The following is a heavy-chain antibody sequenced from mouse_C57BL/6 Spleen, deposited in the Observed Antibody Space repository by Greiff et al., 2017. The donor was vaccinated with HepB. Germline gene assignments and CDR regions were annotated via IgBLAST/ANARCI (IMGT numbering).Heavy chain of an antibody. V-gene: IGHV1-59*01. CDR3: ARDKGYAMDY. Sequence: QVQLQQPGAELVRPGTSVKLSCQASGYTFTSYWMHWVKQRPGQGLEWIGVIDPSDSYTNYNQKFKGKATLTVDTSSSTAYMQLSSLTSEDSAVYYCARDKGYAMDYWGQGTSVTVSS. J-gene: IGHJ4*01. CDR1: GYTFTSYW. CDR2: IDPSDSYT.